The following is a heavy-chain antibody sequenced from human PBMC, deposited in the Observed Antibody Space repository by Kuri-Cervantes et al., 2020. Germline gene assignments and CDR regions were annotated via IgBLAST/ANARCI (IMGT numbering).Heavy chain of an antibody. CDR1: GYTFTSYD. CDR2: MNPNSGNT. J-gene: IGHJ4*02. D-gene: IGHD3-3*01. Sequence: ASVKVSCKASGYTFTSYDIYWVRQATGQGLEWMGWMNPNSGNTANAQKFQARLIMTRDSSISTAYMELRSLRSDDTAVYYCARDITIFGVVRGWADYWGQGTLVTVSS. CDR3: ARDITIFGVVRGWADY. V-gene: IGHV1-8*01.